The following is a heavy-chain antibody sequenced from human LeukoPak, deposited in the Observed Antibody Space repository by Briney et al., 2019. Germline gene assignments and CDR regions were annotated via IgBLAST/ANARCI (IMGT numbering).Heavy chain of an antibody. CDR2: ISSSSSTL. D-gene: IGHD3-3*01. CDR1: GFTFSSYS. V-gene: IGHV3-48*01. CDR3: ATVYYDFWSGYPHDAFDI. J-gene: IGHJ3*02. Sequence: PGGSLRLSCAASGFTFSSYSMNWVRQAPGKGLEWVSYISSSSSTLYYADSVKGRFTISRDNAKNSLYLQMNSLRAEDTAVYYCATVYYDFWSGYPHDAFDIWGQGTMVTVSS.